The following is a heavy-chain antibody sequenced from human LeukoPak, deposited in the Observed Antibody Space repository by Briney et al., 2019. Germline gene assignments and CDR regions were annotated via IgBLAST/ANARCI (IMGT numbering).Heavy chain of an antibody. CDR1: GFTFTSHA. CDR2: ISGSGRMT. V-gene: IGHV3-23*01. D-gene: IGHD2-15*01. Sequence: GGSLRLSCTASGFTFTSHAMSWVRQAPGKGLEWVSGISGSGRMTYYADSVKGRFTTSRDNSKNTLYLQMNSLRAEDTAVYSCARDISEYYSMFDYWGQGTLVTVSS. J-gene: IGHJ4*02. CDR3: ARDISEYYSMFDY.